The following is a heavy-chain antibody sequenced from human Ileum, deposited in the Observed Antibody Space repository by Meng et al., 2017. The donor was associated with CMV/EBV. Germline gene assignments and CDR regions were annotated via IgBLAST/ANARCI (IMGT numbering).Heavy chain of an antibody. V-gene: IGHV3-74*01. Sequence: ASGFTVGTDWMHWGRQVPGKGRVWVSRINPDGSTTNYADSVKGRFTISRDNAKNTVYLQLNSLRADDTAVYYCARGGSDSPRGHDYWGQGTLVTVSS. D-gene: IGHD2-15*01. CDR2: INPDGSTT. CDR3: ARGGSDSPRGHDY. CDR1: GFTVGTDW. J-gene: IGHJ4*02.